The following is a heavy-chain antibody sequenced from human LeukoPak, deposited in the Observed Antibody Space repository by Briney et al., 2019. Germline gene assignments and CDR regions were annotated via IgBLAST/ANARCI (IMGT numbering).Heavy chain of an antibody. V-gene: IGHV4-39*01. CDR2: IYYSGIT. CDR3: AKPKARGGGENLDY. CDR1: GGSISSSSYY. Sequence: SETLSLTCTVSGGSISSSSYYWGWIRQPPGKGLEWIGSIYYSGITYYNPSLKSRVTISVDTSKNQFSLKLSSVNAADPAVYYRAKPKARGGGENLDYWGQGTLVTVSS. D-gene: IGHD3-10*01. J-gene: IGHJ4*02.